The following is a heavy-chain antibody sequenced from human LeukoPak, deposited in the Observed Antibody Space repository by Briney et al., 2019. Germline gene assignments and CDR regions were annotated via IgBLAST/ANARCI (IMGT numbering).Heavy chain of an antibody. J-gene: IGHJ3*02. V-gene: IGHV5-51*01. D-gene: IGHD3-10*01. Sequence: GESLKISCKGSGYSFTSYWIGWVRQMPGKGLEWMGIIYPGDSDTRYSPSFQGQVTMSVDKSISIAYLQWSSLKASDTAMYYCATREGSEAFDIWGQGTMVTVSS. CDR2: IYPGDSDT. CDR1: GYSFTSYW. CDR3: ATREGSEAFDI.